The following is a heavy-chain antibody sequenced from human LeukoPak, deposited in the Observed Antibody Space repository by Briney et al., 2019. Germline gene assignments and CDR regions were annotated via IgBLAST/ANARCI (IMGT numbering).Heavy chain of an antibody. D-gene: IGHD4-17*01. CDR2: ISAYNGNR. V-gene: IGHV1-18*01. J-gene: IGHJ4*02. CDR1: GYTFTSYG. CDR3: ARVHATVTTHFDH. Sequence: GASVKVSCKASGYTFTSYGISWVRQAPGQGLEWMGWISAYNGNRNYAQKFQGRVTMTTDTSTGTAYMELRSLRSDDTAVYYCARVHATVTTHFDHWGQGTLVTVSS.